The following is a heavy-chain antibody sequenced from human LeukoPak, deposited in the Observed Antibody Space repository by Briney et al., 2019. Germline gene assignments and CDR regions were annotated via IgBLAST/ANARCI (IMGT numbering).Heavy chain of an antibody. CDR3: ARRGKAYFFDY. J-gene: IGHJ4*02. V-gene: IGHV4-59*01. CDR1: DDSIRTYY. D-gene: IGHD6-13*01. CDR2: IYYFGNT. Sequence: SETLSLTCTVSDDSIRTYYWSWIRQPPGKALEWIGYIYYFGNTNYNPSLKSRATISIDTSKNQLSLKVNSVTAADTAVYYCARRGKAYFFDYWGQGALVTVSS.